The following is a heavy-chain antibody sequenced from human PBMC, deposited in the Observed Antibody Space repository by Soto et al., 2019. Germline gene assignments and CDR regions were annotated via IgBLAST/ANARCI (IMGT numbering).Heavy chain of an antibody. Sequence: ASVKVSCKASGYTFTGYYMHWVRQAPGKGLEWMGGFDPEDGETIYAQKFQGRATMTEDTSTDTAYMELSSLRSEDTAVYYCATGWVDSGSYWEHYWGQGTLVTVSS. V-gene: IGHV1-24*01. CDR1: GYTFTGYY. CDR3: ATGWVDSGSYWEHY. D-gene: IGHD1-26*01. CDR2: FDPEDGET. J-gene: IGHJ4*02.